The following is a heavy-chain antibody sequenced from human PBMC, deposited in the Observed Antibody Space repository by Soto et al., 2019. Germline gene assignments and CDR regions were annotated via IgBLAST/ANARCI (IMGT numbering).Heavy chain of an antibody. J-gene: IGHJ4*02. Sequence: QVQLVESGGGVVQPGRSLRLSCAASGFTFSSYGMHWVRQAPGKGLEWVAVISYDGSNKYYADSVKGRFTISRDNSKNKXYLQRNSLRAEDTAVYYCAKDLYYDILTGYYTPQFWGQGTLVTVSS. CDR2: ISYDGSNK. CDR1: GFTFSSYG. D-gene: IGHD3-9*01. CDR3: AKDLYYDILTGYYTPQF. V-gene: IGHV3-30*18.